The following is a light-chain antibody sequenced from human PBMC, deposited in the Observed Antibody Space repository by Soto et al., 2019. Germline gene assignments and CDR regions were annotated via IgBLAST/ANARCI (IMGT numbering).Light chain of an antibody. CDR2: DVS. CDR3: CSYTLSNSLVL. CDR1: SSDVGGSDY. J-gene: IGLJ2*01. V-gene: IGLV2-14*01. Sequence: QSVLTQPASVSGSPGQSITISCIGTSSDVGGSDYVSWYQQHPGKAPKLVIYDVSNRPSGVSDRFSGSKSGNTASLTISGLQAEDEAYYYCCSYTLSNSLVLFGGVTKLTVL.